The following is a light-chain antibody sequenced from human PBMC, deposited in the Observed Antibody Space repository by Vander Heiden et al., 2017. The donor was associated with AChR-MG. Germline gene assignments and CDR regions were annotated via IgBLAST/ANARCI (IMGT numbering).Light chain of an antibody. CDR1: QSVSNN. J-gene: IGKJ1*01. CDR3: QQDHHLPS. Sequence: EIVMPQSPDILSVSPGDRATLSYRNSQSVSNNVARYQQKPGHAPRLLIYRASTMSTDIPPRFTGSVSDKEFTLTTSRLQSEDFAAYYWQQDHHLPSFLQVTKVEIK. CDR2: RAS. V-gene: IGKV3-15*01.